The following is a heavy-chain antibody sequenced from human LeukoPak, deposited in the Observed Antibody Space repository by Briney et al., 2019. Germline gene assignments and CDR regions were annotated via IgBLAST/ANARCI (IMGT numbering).Heavy chain of an antibody. CDR2: ISSSSSYI. J-gene: IGHJ4*02. CDR1: GFTFSSYS. CDR3: ARDDYYDSSGYLNFDY. D-gene: IGHD3-22*01. V-gene: IGHV3-21*01. Sequence: PGGSLRLYCAASGFTFSSYSMNWVRQAPGKGLEWVSSISSSSSYIYYADSVKGRFTISRDNAKNSLYLQMNSLRAEDTAVYYCARDDYYDSSGYLNFDYWGQGTLVTVSS.